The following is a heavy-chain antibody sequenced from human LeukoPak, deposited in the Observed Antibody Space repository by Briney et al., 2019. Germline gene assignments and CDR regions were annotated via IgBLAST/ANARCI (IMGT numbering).Heavy chain of an antibody. CDR2: IYTSGST. J-gene: IGHJ4*02. Sequence: SETLSLTCTVSGGSISSGSYYWSWIRQPAGKGLEWIGRIYTSGSTNYNPSLKSRVTISVDTSKNQFSLKLSSVTAADTAVYYCAKGRVAAALTPFDYWGQGTLVTVSS. CDR1: GGSISSGSYY. CDR3: AKGRVAAALTPFDY. D-gene: IGHD6-13*01. V-gene: IGHV4-61*02.